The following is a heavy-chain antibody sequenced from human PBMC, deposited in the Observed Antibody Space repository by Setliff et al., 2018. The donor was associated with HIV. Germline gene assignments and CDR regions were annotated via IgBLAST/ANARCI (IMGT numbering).Heavy chain of an antibody. D-gene: IGHD4-17*01. J-gene: IGHJ4*02. CDR1: GYSISTAHY. CDR3: AREIYGGNSRPFDY. CDR2: IYYNGNT. V-gene: IGHV4-59*11. Sequence: SETLSLTCAVSGYSISTAHYWGWIRQPPGKGLEWIGYIYYNGNTNYNPTLNSRGTISVDTSKNQFSLKLTSVTAADTAVYYCAREIYGGNSRPFDYWGQGTLVTVSS.